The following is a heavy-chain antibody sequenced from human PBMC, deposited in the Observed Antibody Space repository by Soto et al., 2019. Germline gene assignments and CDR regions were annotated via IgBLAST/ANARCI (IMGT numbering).Heavy chain of an antibody. CDR3: ATRSPAFDY. V-gene: IGHV1-18*01. CDR2: ISTSKGNT. J-gene: IGHJ4*02. CDR1: GYTFTSYG. Sequence: ASVKVSCKTSGYTFTSYGISWVRQAPGQGLEWMGWISTSKGNTNYAQKFQGRVTMTTDTSTSTAYMELRSLRSDDTAVYYCATRSPAFDYWGQGTLVTVSS.